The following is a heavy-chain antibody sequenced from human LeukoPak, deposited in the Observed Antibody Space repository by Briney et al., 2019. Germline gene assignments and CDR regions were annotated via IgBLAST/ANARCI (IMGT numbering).Heavy chain of an antibody. D-gene: IGHD3-22*01. Sequence: GGSLRLSCAASGFTFSSYAMHWVRQAPGKGLEWVAVISYDGSNKYYADSVKGRFTISRDNSKNTLYLQMNSLRAEDTAVYYCAREYYYDSSGYYYEGGFDYWAREPWSPSPQ. V-gene: IGHV3-30*04. J-gene: IGHJ4*02. CDR2: ISYDGSNK. CDR1: GFTFSSYA. CDR3: AREYYYDSSGYYYEGGFDY.